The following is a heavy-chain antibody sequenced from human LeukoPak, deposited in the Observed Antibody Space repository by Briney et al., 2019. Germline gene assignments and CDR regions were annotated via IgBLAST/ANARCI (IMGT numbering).Heavy chain of an antibody. V-gene: IGHV1-18*04. Sequence: ASVKVSCKASGYTYTSYGISWVRQAPGQGLERMGWISAYNGNTNYAQKLQGRVTMTTDTSTSTAYMELRSLRSDDTVVYYCARVDIVATMAFDYWGQGTLVTVSS. J-gene: IGHJ4*02. CDR3: ARVDIVATMAFDY. D-gene: IGHD5-12*01. CDR2: ISAYNGNT. CDR1: GYTYTSYG.